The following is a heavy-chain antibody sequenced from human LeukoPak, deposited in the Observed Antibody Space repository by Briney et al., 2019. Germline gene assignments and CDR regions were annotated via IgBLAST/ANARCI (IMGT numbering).Heavy chain of an antibody. Sequence: ASQTLSLTCTVSVGSISSGSYYWSWIRQPPGKGLKWIGEINHSGSTNYNPSLKSRVTISVDTSKNQFSLKLSSVTAADTAVYYCAVTVTTPPSTDYWGQGTLVTVSS. V-gene: IGHV4-39*07. CDR2: INHSGST. D-gene: IGHD4-17*01. J-gene: IGHJ4*02. CDR3: AVTVTTPPSTDY. CDR1: VGSISSGSYY.